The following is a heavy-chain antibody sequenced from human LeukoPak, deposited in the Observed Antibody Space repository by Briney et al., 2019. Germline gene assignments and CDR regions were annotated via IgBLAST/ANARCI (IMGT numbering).Heavy chain of an antibody. V-gene: IGHV1-69*13. CDR3: ARGTEPRYQLLLF. J-gene: IGHJ4*02. CDR1: GGTFSSYA. Sequence: SVKVSCKASGGTFSSYAMSWVRQAHGQGLELMGGIIPIFGTANYAQKFQGRVTITADESTSTAYMELSSLRSEDTAVYYCARGTEPRYQLLLFWGQGTLVTVSS. CDR2: IIPIFGTA. D-gene: IGHD2-2*01.